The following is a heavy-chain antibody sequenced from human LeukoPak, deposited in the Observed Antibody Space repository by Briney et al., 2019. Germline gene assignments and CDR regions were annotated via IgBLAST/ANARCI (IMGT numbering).Heavy chain of an antibody. V-gene: IGHV3-74*01. D-gene: IGHD3-22*01. CDR3: ARDTYDSSGYYYGPFDY. Sequence: PGGSLRLSCAVCGFTFSSYWIHWVRQAPGKGLVWVSLINTDGSSTSYADSVKGRFTISRDNAKNTLYLQMNSRRAEDTAVYYCARDTYDSSGYYYGPFDYWGQGTLVTVSS. J-gene: IGHJ4*02. CDR2: INTDGSST. CDR1: GFTFSSYW.